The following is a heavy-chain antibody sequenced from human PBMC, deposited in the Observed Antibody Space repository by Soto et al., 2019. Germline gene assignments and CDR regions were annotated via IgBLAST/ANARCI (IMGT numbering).Heavy chain of an antibody. CDR1: GGSLSRSNYY. J-gene: IGHJ4*02. CDR2: VYYSGST. Sequence: LCLACSISGGSLSRSNYYWSWIRQPPGKGLDGMGDVYYSGSTNYNPSLRSRLTMSVDTSKSQFSLKLSSVTAADTALYYCARVRRIPRYFDYWGQGVLVTVYS. CDR3: ARVRRIPRYFDY. V-gene: IGHV4-61*01.